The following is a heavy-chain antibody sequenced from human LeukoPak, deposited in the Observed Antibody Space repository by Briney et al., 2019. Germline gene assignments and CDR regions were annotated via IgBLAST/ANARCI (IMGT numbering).Heavy chain of an antibody. Sequence: SETLSLTCTVSGGSISSHYWSWIRQPPGRGLEWIGYIYYSGSTNYNPSLKSRVTISVDTSKNQFSLKLSSVTAADTAAYYCARDRAAAGYNWFDPWGQGTLVTVSS. CDR2: IYYSGST. D-gene: IGHD6-13*01. CDR3: ARDRAAAGYNWFDP. J-gene: IGHJ5*02. CDR1: GGSISSHY. V-gene: IGHV4-59*11.